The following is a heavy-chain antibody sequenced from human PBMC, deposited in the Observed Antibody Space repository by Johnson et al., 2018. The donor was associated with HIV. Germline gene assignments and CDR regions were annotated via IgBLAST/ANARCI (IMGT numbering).Heavy chain of an antibody. D-gene: IGHD3-22*01. J-gene: IGHJ3*02. CDR2: ISYDGSNK. CDR3: ARENSSGYHDAFDI. CDR1: GFTFSSYA. V-gene: IGHV3-30-3*01. Sequence: QVQLVESGGGVVQPGRSLSLSCAASGFTFSSYAIHWVRQAPGKGLEWVAVISYDGSNKYYADSVKGRFTISRDNSKNTLYLQMNSLRAEDTAVYYCARENSSGYHDAFDIWGQGTLVTVSS.